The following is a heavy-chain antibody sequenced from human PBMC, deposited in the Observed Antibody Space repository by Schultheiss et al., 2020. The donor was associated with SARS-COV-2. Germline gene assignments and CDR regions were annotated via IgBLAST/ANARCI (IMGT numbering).Heavy chain of an antibody. CDR2: ISSRSSYI. Sequence: GGSLRLSCAASGFTFSSYSMNWVRQAPGKGLEWVSSISSRSSYIYYADSVKGRFTISRDNAKNSLYLQMNSLRVEDTAVYYCARSRGPPRILWGGRSANDCWGQGTLVTVSS. D-gene: IGHD2-15*01. CDR3: ARSRGPPRILWGGRSANDC. J-gene: IGHJ4*02. V-gene: IGHV3-21*04. CDR1: GFTFSSYS.